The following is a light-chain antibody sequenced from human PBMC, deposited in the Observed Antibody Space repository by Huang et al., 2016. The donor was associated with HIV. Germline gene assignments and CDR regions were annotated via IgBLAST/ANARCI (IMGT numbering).Light chain of an antibody. Sequence: EIVLTQSLATLSLSPGERATLSCRASQSANSYLAWYQQKPGQAPRLLFYDATKRATGMPARFSGSGAGTDFTLTISSLEPEDVAVYDCQQRSNGPGTFGGGTKVEIK. V-gene: IGKV3-11*01. CDR2: DAT. CDR3: QQRSNGPGT. J-gene: IGKJ4*01. CDR1: QSANSY.